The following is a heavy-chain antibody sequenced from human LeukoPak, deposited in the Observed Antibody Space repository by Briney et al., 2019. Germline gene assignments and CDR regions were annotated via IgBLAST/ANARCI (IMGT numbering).Heavy chain of an antibody. V-gene: IGHV1-18*01. CDR2: INTNNGNT. D-gene: IGHD2-21*02. CDR1: GYSFLTYG. Sequence: ASVKVPCKASGYSFLTYGINWVRLAPGQGPEWMGWINTNNGNTNYVQKFQGRVTMTTDKSTSTAYMELGSLRSDDTAVYYCARKGCVGDCYLFDYWGQGTLVTVSS. J-gene: IGHJ4*02. CDR3: ARKGCVGDCYLFDY.